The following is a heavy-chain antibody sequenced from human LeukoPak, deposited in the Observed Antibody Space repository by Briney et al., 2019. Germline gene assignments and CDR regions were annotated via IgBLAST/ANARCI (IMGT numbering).Heavy chain of an antibody. Sequence: ASVKVSCKASGGTFSSYAISWVRQAPGQGLEWMGRIIPIFGIANYAQKFQGRVTITADKSTSTAYMELSSLRSEDTAVYYRASFSATVVTGSYWGQGTLVTVSS. J-gene: IGHJ4*02. CDR1: GGTFSSYA. D-gene: IGHD4-23*01. V-gene: IGHV1-69*04. CDR2: IIPIFGIA. CDR3: ASFSATVVTGSY.